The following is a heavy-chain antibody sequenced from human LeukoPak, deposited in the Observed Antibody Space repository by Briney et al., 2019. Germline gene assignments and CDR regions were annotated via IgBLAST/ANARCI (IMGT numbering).Heavy chain of an antibody. D-gene: IGHD3-10*01. CDR1: GFTVSSNY. V-gene: IGHV3-53*01. J-gene: IGHJ4*02. CDR2: IYSGGST. Sequence: GGSLRLSCAASGFTVSSNYMSWVRQAPRKGLEWVSVIYSGGSTYYADSVKGRFTISRDNSKNTLYLQMNSLRAEDTAVYYCAGWYYYGSGSFDYWGQGTLVTVSS. CDR3: AGWYYYGSGSFDY.